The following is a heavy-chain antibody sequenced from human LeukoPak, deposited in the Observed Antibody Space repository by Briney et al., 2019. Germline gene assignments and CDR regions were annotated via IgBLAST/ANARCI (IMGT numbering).Heavy chain of an antibody. CDR2: INPSGGST. D-gene: IGHD6-19*01. Sequence: ASVKVSCKASGYTFSDNYIHWVRQAPGQGLEWMGIINPSGGSTSYAQKFQGRVTMTRDTSTSTIYMDLSSLKSEDTAVYYCARDSEAVAALDYWGQGTLVTVSS. CDR3: ARDSEAVAALDY. J-gene: IGHJ4*02. CDR1: GYTFSDNY. V-gene: IGHV1-46*01.